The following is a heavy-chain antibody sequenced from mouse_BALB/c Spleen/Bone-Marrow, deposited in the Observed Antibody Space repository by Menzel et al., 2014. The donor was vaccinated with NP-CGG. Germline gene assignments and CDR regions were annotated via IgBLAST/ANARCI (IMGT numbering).Heavy chain of an antibody. CDR1: GYTFTSYW. CDR2: IAPGSGST. CDR3: ARGYGNSAWFAY. V-gene: IGHV1S41*01. D-gene: IGHD2-10*02. J-gene: IGHJ3*01. Sequence: DLVKPGASVKLSCKASGYTFTSYWINWIKQRPGQGLEWIGCIAPGSGSTYYNEMLKGKATLTVDTSSSTAYIQLSSLSSEDSAVYFCARGYGNSAWFAYWGQGTLVTVSA.